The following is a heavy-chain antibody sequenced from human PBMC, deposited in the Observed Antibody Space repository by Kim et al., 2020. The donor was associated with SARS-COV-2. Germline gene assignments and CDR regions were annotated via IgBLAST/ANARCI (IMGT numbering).Heavy chain of an antibody. CDR2: IYGGGTT. D-gene: IGHD3-16*01. J-gene: IGHJ4*02. V-gene: IGHV3-53*01. CDR1: GFTVSTDY. CDR3: AREFGRV. Sequence: GGSLRLSCAASGFTVSTDYMTWVRQAPGKGLEWVSVIYGGGTTHYADSVKGRFTISRDNSKNTLYLQMNSLRAEDTAVYYCAREFGRVWGQGTLVTVSS.